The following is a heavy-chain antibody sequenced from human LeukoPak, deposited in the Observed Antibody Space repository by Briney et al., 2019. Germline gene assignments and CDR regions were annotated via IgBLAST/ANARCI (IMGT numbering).Heavy chain of an antibody. CDR1: GFTFSSYS. V-gene: IGHV3-21*01. CDR3: ARGYTAMARLLFDY. CDR2: ISSSSSYI. Sequence: KPGGSLRLSCAASGFTFSSYSMNWVRQAPGRGLEWVSSISSSSSYIYYADSVKGRFTISRDNAKNSLYLQMNSLRAEDTAVYYCARGYTAMARLLFDYWGQGTLVTVSS. D-gene: IGHD5-18*01. J-gene: IGHJ4*02.